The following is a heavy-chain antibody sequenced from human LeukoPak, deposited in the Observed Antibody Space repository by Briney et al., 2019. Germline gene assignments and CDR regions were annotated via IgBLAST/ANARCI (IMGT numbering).Heavy chain of an antibody. Sequence: GASLKVSCKAPGYTFTRYVMYSGRQAPGQRREWMGWINAGNGITKYSQKFQGRVTTTRDTSTSTAYMELSSLRSEDTAMYYCAREDIAVAADYWGHGTLVTASS. D-gene: IGHD6-19*01. J-gene: IGHJ4*01. CDR3: AREDIAVAADY. CDR1: GYTFTRYV. V-gene: IGHV1-3*01. CDR2: INAGNGIT.